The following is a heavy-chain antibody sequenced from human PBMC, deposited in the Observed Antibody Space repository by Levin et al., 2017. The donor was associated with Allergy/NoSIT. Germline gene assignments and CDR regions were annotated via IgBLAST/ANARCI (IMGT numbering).Heavy chain of an antibody. J-gene: IGHJ4*02. CDR3: ARPPRGNFYDTSGPGSFDY. Sequence: SQTLSLTCAVYGGPFSGYYWSWIRQPPGKGLEWIGEINQSGSTNYNPSLKSRVTISVDTSNNQFSLKLTSVTAADTAVYYCARPPRGNFYDTSGPGSFDYWGQGTLVTVSS. D-gene: IGHD3-22*01. CDR2: INQSGST. CDR1: GGPFSGYY. V-gene: IGHV4-34*01.